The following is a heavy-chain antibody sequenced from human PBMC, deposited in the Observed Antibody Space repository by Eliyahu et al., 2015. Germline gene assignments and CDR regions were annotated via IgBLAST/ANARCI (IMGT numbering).Heavy chain of an antibody. V-gene: IGHV3-23*01. J-gene: IGHJ4*02. CDR1: GFXFNIYT. CDR2: ISDSGRST. Sequence: EVQLSESGGGLVQPGGSLRLXXAASGFXFNIYTMSWVRXAQGVGLEWVSAISDSGRSTWYADSVKGRFTISRDNSKNTLYLQMDSLRAEDTAVYYCVKGSSTYRPYYFDFWGQGTLVSVSS. CDR3: VKGSSTYRPYYFDF. D-gene: IGHD2-2*01.